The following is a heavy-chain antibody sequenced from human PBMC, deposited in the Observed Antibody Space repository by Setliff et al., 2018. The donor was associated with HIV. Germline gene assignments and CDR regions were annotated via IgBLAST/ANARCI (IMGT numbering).Heavy chain of an antibody. CDR3: QTNYYDTSGYYYEARNYFEY. CDR2: IKSQVDGAKT. V-gene: IGHV3-15*01. D-gene: IGHD3-22*01. CDR1: GFTFFSYE. J-gene: IGHJ4*02. Sequence: GGSLRLSCAASGFTFFSYEMNWVRQAPGKGLEWIGRIKSQVDGAKTDFAAPVKGRFTISRDDSKNTLFLQMNSLKVEDTAVYYCQTNYYDTSGYYYEARNYFEYWGQGTLVTVSS.